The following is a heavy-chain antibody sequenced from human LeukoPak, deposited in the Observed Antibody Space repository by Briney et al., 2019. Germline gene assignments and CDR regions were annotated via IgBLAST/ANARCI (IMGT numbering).Heavy chain of an antibody. Sequence: ASAKVSCKASGYTFTSYYMHWVRQAPGQGLEWMGIINPSGGSTSYAQKFQGRVTMTRDTSTSTVYMELSSLRSEDTAVYYCATGTRSSGSLGYYYYYMDVWGKGTTVTVSS. CDR2: INPSGGST. D-gene: IGHD3-10*01. CDR1: GYTFTSYY. V-gene: IGHV1-46*01. J-gene: IGHJ6*03. CDR3: ATGTRSSGSLGYYYYYMDV.